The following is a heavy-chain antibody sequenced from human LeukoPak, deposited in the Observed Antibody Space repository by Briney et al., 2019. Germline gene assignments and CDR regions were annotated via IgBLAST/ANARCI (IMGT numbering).Heavy chain of an antibody. CDR1: GFSVNNAW. J-gene: IGHJ4*02. D-gene: IGHD2-21*01. CDR2: IRSKIDGGAT. V-gene: IGHV3-15*07. CDR3: YASITDY. Sequence: GGSLRLSCAASGFSVNNAWMIWVRQAPGKGLEWVGRIRSKIDGGATDYAAPVKGRFTISRDDSKNTLYLQINSLKIEDTAMYYCYASITDYWGQGTLVTVSS.